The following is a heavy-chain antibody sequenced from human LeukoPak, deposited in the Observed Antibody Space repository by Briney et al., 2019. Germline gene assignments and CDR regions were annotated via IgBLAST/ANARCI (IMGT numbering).Heavy chain of an antibody. J-gene: IGHJ6*03. Sequence: PGGSLRLSCAVSGFTVSTNHTSWVRQAPGRGLEWVSVIYNDGNTYYTDSVKGRFTISRDNSKNTVFLQMNSLRVEDTAVYYCARDREVVTAKAQMDVWGKGTTVTVSS. D-gene: IGHD2-21*02. CDR1: GFTVSTNH. V-gene: IGHV3-53*01. CDR2: IYNDGNT. CDR3: ARDREVVTAKAQMDV.